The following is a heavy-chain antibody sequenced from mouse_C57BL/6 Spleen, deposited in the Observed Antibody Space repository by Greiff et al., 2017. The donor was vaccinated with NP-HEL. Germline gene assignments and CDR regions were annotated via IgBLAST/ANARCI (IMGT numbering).Heavy chain of an antibody. CDR1: GYTFTDYY. D-gene: IGHD4-1*01. CDR2: IYPGSGNT. J-gene: IGHJ4*01. Sequence: VQLQQSGPELVKPGASVEISCKASGYTFTDYYINWVKQRPGQGLAWIGWIYPGSGNTKYNEKFKGKATLTVDTSSSTAYMQLSSLTSEDSAVYFCARQNWVAMDYWGQGTSVTVSS. V-gene: IGHV1-84*01. CDR3: ARQNWVAMDY.